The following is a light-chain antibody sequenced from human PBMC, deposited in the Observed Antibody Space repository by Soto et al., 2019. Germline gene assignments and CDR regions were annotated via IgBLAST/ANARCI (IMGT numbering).Light chain of an antibody. V-gene: IGKV3-20*01. J-gene: IGKJ3*01. Sequence: EIVLTQSPGTLSLSPGETATLSCRASQSLTSNFVAWYQQKPGQAPRLLVYGASYRATGIPDRFSGSGSGTDFTLTINRLEPEDFAVYYCEQYVSSPFTFCPGTKVDL. CDR1: QSLTSNF. CDR2: GAS. CDR3: EQYVSSPFT.